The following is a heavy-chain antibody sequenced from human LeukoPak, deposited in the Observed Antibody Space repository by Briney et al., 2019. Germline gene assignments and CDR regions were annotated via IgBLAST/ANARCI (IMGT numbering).Heavy chain of an antibody. CDR3: ARGTTVTTLYYYYGMDV. J-gene: IGHJ6*02. D-gene: IGHD4-17*01. CDR2: IYPVDSDT. V-gene: IGHV5-51*01. Sequence: GESLKISCKGSGYSFTSYWIGWVRQMPGKGLEWMGIIYPVDSDTRYTPSFQGQVTLSADKSISTAYLQWSSLKASDTAMYYCARGTTVTTLYYYYGMDVWGQGTTVTVSS. CDR1: GYSFTSYW.